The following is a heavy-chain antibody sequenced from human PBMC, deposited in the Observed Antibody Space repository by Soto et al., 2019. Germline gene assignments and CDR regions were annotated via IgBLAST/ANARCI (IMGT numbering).Heavy chain of an antibody. CDR1: GFTFSDYG. V-gene: IGHV3-30*19. CDR3: ARGYTSGYPSNWFDP. Sequence: QVQLVESGGGVVQPGRSLRLSCAASGFTFSDYGMHWVRQAPGKGLEWVALISYDGSSKQYADSVRGRFTISRDNSENTLYLQMNSLRAEDTAIYYCARGYTSGYPSNWFDPWGQGTLVTVSS. J-gene: IGHJ5*02. D-gene: IGHD3-3*01. CDR2: ISYDGSSK.